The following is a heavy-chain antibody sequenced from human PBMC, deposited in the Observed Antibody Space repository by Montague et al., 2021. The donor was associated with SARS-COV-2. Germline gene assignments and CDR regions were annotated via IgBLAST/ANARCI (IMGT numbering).Heavy chain of an antibody. Sequence: SETLSLTCTVSGGSISSSNYDWGWIRQPPGKGLEWIGSIYYSGSTSYNPSLKSRVTISVDTSKNQFSLKLSSVTAADTAVYYCARYYYDSSGYPEDDAFDIWGQGTMVTVSS. CDR3: ARYYYDSSGYPEDDAFDI. CDR1: GGSISSSNYD. J-gene: IGHJ3*02. CDR2: IYYSGST. D-gene: IGHD3-22*01. V-gene: IGHV4-39*01.